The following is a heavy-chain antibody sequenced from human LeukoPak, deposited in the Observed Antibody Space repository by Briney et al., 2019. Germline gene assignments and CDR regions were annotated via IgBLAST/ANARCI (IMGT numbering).Heavy chain of an antibody. J-gene: IGHJ6*03. V-gene: IGHV4-61*02. CDR2: IYTSGST. D-gene: IGHD5-18*01. CDR3: ARAHTAFMDV. Sequence: PSETLSLTCTVSGGSISSGSYYWSWIRQPAGKGLEWIGRIYTSGSTNYNPSLKSRVTISVDTSKNQFSLKLSSVTAADTAVYYCARAHTAFMDVWGKGTTVTVSS. CDR1: GGSISSGSYY.